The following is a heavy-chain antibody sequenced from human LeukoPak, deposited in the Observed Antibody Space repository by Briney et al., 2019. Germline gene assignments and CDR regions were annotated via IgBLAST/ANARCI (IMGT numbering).Heavy chain of an antibody. CDR2: FNHNWGT. Sequence: PSETLSLTCAVYSGSFSGYYWTWFRQPPGKGLEWIGEFNHNWGTKYNPSLNSRVTISVDTSNNHPSLKLTSVTAADTAVYYCAASIWFGIYPDYWGQGTLVTVSS. V-gene: IGHV4-34*01. J-gene: IGHJ4*02. CDR1: SGSFSGYY. D-gene: IGHD3-10*01. CDR3: AASIWFGIYPDY.